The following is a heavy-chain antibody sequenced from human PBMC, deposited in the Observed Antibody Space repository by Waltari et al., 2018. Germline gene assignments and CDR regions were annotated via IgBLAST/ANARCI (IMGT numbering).Heavy chain of an antibody. J-gene: IGHJ4*02. Sequence: EVQLVESGGGLVQPGESLRLSCRASGFTFSSSWMDWVRQAPGEGLEWVANIKPDGSETHYVDSVQGRFTISRDNAQNLLYLQMNSLRAEDAAVYYCSVSLNSWGQGTLVTVSS. CDR1: GFTFSSSW. CDR2: IKPDGSET. CDR3: SVSLNS. V-gene: IGHV3-7*01.